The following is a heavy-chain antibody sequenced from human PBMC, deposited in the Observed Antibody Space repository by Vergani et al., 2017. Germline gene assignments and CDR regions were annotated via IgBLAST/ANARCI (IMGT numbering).Heavy chain of an antibody. Sequence: EVQLVESGGGLVKPGGSLTLSSPSSLFPFPXXXFXSFRPPPPHALDWLCLIKRKTDRGTTDYAAPVKGRFTISRDDSKNTLYLQMNSLKTEDTAVYYCARDFSRFYDILTGYALRDYWGQGTLVTVSS. CDR1: LFPFPXXX. V-gene: IGHV3-15*01. CDR3: ARDFSRFYDILTGYALRDY. D-gene: IGHD3-9*01. CDR2: IKRKTDRGTT. J-gene: IGHJ4*02.